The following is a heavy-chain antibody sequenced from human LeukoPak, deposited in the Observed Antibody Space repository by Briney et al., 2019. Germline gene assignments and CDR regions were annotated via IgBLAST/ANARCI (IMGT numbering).Heavy chain of an antibody. CDR1: GFIFSSYG. CDR3: AKARYHSSGPLDY. J-gene: IGHJ4*02. D-gene: IGHD6-19*01. Sequence: PGGSLRLSCAASGFIFSSYGMHWVRQAPGKGLEWVAFIRYDGSNKYYADSVKGRFTISRDNSKNTMYLQMNSLRAEDTAVYYCAKARYHSSGPLDYWGQGTLVTVSS. CDR2: IRYDGSNK. V-gene: IGHV3-30*02.